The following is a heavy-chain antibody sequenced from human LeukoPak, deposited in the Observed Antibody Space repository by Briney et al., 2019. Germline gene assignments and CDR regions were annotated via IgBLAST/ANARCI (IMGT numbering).Heavy chain of an antibody. V-gene: IGHV4-34*01. CDR3: ARPPRCDSANCYTDY. CDR2: INHSGTT. J-gene: IGHJ4*02. D-gene: IGHD2-2*02. Sequence: SETLSLTCAVHGVSFGGFYWSWIRQPPGGGLEWIGEINHSGTTHYNPSLKSRVAISVDTTKKQFSLNLTSVTTADTAVYYCARPPRCDSANCYTDYWGQGTLVTVSS. CDR1: GVSFGGFY.